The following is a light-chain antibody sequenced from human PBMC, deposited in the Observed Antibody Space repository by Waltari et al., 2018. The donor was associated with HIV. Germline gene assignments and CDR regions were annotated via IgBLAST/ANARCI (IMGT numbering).Light chain of an antibody. V-gene: IGKV1-5*03. CDR3: QQYYTYSPYT. Sequence: DIEMTQSPSTLSASVGDRVTITCRPSQIINRWLAWYQQKPGKAPNLLIYEASTLQSGVPSRFSGSGFGTEFTLTISSLQPDDFATYYCQQYYTYSPYTFGQGTKVAIK. CDR1: QIINRW. J-gene: IGKJ2*01. CDR2: EAS.